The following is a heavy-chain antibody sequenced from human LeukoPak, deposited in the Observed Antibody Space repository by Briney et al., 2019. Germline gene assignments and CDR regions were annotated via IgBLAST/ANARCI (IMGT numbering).Heavy chain of an antibody. D-gene: IGHD3-10*01. CDR2: IIPIFGTA. V-gene: IGHV1-69*05. J-gene: IGHJ4*02. CDR3: ARDHVSGPYYGSGSYPVDY. Sequence: GASVKVSCKASGGTFSSYAISWVRQAPGQGLEWMGGIIPIFGTANYAQKFQGRVTMTRDTSTSTVYMELSSLRSEDTAVYYCARDHVSGPYYGSGSYPVDYWGQGTLVTVSS. CDR1: GGTFSSYA.